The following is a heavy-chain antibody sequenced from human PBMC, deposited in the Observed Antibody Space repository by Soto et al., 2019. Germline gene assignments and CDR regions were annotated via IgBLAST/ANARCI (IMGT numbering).Heavy chain of an antibody. CDR2: TYYRSKWYN. CDR3: AKEHGGGTSMITSYFDY. J-gene: IGHJ4*02. CDR1: GDSVSSNSAA. Sequence: PSQTLSLTCAISGDSVSSNSAAWSWIRQSPSRGLEWLGRTYYRSKWYNDYAVSVKSRITINPDTSKNTLSLQVNSLRADDTAVYFCAKEHGGGTSMITSYFDYWGRGTLVTVSS. V-gene: IGHV6-1*01. D-gene: IGHD5-18*01.